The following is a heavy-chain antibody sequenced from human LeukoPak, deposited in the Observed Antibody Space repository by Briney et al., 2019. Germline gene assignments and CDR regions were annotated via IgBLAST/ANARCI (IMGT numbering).Heavy chain of an antibody. V-gene: IGHV3-30*03. CDR3: TRFLAAGGLGFDY. CDR2: ISYDGSNK. D-gene: IGHD6-13*01. CDR1: GFTFSSYG. Sequence: GGSLRLSCAASGFTFSSYGMHWVRQAPGKGLEWVAVISYDGSNKYYADSVKGRFTISRDNSKSTLYLQMNSLRAEDTAVYYCTRFLAAGGLGFDYWGQGTLVSVSS. J-gene: IGHJ4*02.